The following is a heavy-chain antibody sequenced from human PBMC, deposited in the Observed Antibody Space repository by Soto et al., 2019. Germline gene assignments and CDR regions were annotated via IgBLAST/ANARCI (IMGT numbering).Heavy chain of an antibody. Sequence: SETLSLTCTVSGGSISSYYWSWIRQPPGKGLEWIGYIYYSGSTSYNPSLKSRVTISVDTSKNQFSLKLSSVTAADTAVYYCARELKRGFDYWGQGTLVTVSS. D-gene: IGHD3-16*01. V-gene: IGHV4-59*01. CDR1: GGSISSYY. CDR2: IYYSGST. CDR3: ARELKRGFDY. J-gene: IGHJ4*02.